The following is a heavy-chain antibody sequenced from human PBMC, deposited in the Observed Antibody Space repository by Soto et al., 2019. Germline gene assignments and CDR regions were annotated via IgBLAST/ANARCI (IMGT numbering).Heavy chain of an antibody. CDR1: GGTFSSYA. Sequence: ASVKVSCKASGGTFSSYAISWVRQAPGQGLEWMGGIIPIFGTANYAQKFQGRVTITADESTSTAYMELSSLRSEDTAVYYCARLLHSYDPAPHDFDIWGQGTMVTVS. D-gene: IGHD1-26*01. V-gene: IGHV1-69*13. CDR3: ARLLHSYDPAPHDFDI. CDR2: IIPIFGTA. J-gene: IGHJ3*02.